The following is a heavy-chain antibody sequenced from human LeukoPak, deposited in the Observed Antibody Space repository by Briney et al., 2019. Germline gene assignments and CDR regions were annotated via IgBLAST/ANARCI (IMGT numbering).Heavy chain of an antibody. Sequence: SETLSLTCTVSGGSISSYYWSWIRQPAGKGLEWIGRIYTSGSTNYNPSLKTRVTISVDTSKNQFSLKLSSVTAADTAVYYCARQAYCSSTSCYDFSDYWGQGTLVTVSS. V-gene: IGHV4-4*07. CDR2: IYTSGST. CDR3: ARQAYCSSTSCYDFSDY. CDR1: GGSISSYY. J-gene: IGHJ4*02. D-gene: IGHD2-2*01.